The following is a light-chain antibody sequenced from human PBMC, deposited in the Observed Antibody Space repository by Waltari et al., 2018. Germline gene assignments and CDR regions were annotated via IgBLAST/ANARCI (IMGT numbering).Light chain of an antibody. V-gene: IGKV2-30*01. CDR3: GQATHLPRT. CDR2: EVS. CDR1: QSLLYSNGKTY. Sequence: DVVLTQSPLSLPITPGQPASISCRSSQSLLYSNGKTYLAWYQQKPGQPPRRLIYEVSNRDSGVPYRFSGSGAGTDFTLKISRVEAEDVVIYYCGQATHLPRTFGQGTKVEIK. J-gene: IGKJ1*01.